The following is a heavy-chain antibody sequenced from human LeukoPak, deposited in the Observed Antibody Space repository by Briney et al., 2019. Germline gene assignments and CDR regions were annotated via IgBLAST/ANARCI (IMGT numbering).Heavy chain of an antibody. CDR2: TIPIFGTA. CDR3: ARVPDTGYYTYFDY. J-gene: IGHJ4*02. Sequence: SVKVSCKASGGTFSSYAISWVRQAPGQGLEWVGGTIPIFGTANYAQKFQGRVTITADESTSTAYMELSSLRSEDTAVYYCARVPDTGYYTYFDYWGQGTLVTVSS. D-gene: IGHD3/OR15-3a*01. V-gene: IGHV1-69*13. CDR1: GGTFSSYA.